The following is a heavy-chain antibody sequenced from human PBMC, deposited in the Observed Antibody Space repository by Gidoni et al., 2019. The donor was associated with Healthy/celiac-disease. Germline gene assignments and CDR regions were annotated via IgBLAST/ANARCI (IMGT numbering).Heavy chain of an antibody. CDR1: GFTFSSYA. V-gene: IGHV3-23*01. CDR3: AKGSGSYRPFDY. CDR2: ISGSGGST. Sequence: EVQLLESGGGLVQPGGSLRLSCAASGFTFSSYAMRWVRKAPGKGLEWVSAISGSGGSTYYADSVKGRFTISRDNSKNTLYLQMNSLRAEDTAVYYCAKGSGSYRPFDYWGQGTLVTVSS. D-gene: IGHD1-26*01. J-gene: IGHJ4*02.